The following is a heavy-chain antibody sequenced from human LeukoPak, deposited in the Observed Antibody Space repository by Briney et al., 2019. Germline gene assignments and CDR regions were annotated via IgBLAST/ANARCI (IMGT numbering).Heavy chain of an antibody. D-gene: IGHD3-22*01. V-gene: IGHV1-2*02. CDR2: INPNSGGT. Sequence: GASVKVSCKASGYTFTGYYMHWVRQAPGQGLEWMGWINPNSGGTNYAQKFQGRVTMTRDTSISTAYMELSRLRSDDTAVYYCARDLAGYYDNSGLDDWGQGTRVTVSS. J-gene: IGHJ4*02. CDR1: GYTFTGYY. CDR3: ARDLAGYYDNSGLDD.